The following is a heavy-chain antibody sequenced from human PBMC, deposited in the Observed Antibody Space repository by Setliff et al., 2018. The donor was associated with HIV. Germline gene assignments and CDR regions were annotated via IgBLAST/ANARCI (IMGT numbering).Heavy chain of an antibody. CDR2: IFHSGNT. V-gene: IGHV4-39*01. D-gene: IGHD3-10*01. CDR1: GDSMSSDNYF. Sequence: PSETLSLTCTVSGDSMSSDNYFWVWVRQPPGKGLEWMGNIFHSGNTYYSPSLKSRVTMSLDTSMNQFSLNLSSVTAAETAVYYCARVGYHGSGRYSFDYWGQGNLVTVSS. J-gene: IGHJ4*02. CDR3: ARVGYHGSGRYSFDY.